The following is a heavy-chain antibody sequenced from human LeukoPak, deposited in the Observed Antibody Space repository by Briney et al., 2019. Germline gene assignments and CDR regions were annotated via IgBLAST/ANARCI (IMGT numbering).Heavy chain of an antibody. V-gene: IGHV4/OR15-8*01. CDR2: IHHDGRI. CDR3: ARVGGSNFYNYGMDV. D-gene: IGHD4-11*01. J-gene: IGHJ6*02. Sequence: SETLSLTCDVSGGSIDSTNWWNWVRQPPGKGLEWIGEIHHDGRINYNPSLKSRVTLSVDKSKNQFSLRLTSVTAADTATYYCARVGGSNFYNYGMDVWGQGTTVIVSS. CDR1: GGSIDSTNW.